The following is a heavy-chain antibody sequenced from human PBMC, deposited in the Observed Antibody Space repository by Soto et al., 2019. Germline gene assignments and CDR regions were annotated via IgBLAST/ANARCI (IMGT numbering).Heavy chain of an antibody. CDR3: ARENYYDSSRPYYFAY. CDR2: INAGNGNT. J-gene: IGHJ4*02. D-gene: IGHD3-22*01. Sequence: ASVKVSCKASGYTFTSYAMHWVRQAPGQRLEWMGWINAGNGNTKYSQKFQGRVTITRDTSASTAYMELSSLRSEDTAVYYCARENYYDSSRPYYFAYWGQGTLVTVSS. CDR1: GYTFTSYA. V-gene: IGHV1-3*01.